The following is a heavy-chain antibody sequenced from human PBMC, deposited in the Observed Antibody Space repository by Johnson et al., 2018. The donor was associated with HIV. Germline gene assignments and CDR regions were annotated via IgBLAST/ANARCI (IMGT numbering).Heavy chain of an antibody. CDR2: IGPTGDT. J-gene: IGHJ3*02. CDR1: GFTFRNHD. CDR3: ARGLIAVAGFDAFDI. D-gene: IGHD6-19*01. Sequence: VQLVESGGGLVQPGGSLRLSCAASGFTFRNHDMPWVRQATGKGLEWVSAIGPTGDTYYPGSVKGRFTISRENAKNSLYLQMNSLRAGDTAVYYCARGLIAVAGFDAFDIWGQGTMVTVSS. V-gene: IGHV3-13*01.